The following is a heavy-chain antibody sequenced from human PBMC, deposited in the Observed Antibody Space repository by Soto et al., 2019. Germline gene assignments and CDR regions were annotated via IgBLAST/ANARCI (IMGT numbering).Heavy chain of an antibody. D-gene: IGHD2-8*02. V-gene: IGHV3-23*01. J-gene: IGHJ4*01. CDR2: ISGSGSSP. CDR3: AKARCTGNSCYVPDY. CDR1: GFTFNSYT. Sequence: GGSLRLSCAASGFTFNSYTMAWVRQAPGKGLEWVSSISGSGSSPSYADSVQRRFIIYRDNSRTTLSLQMNSLRAEDTATYYCAKARCTGNSCYVPDYWGHGSLVTVSS.